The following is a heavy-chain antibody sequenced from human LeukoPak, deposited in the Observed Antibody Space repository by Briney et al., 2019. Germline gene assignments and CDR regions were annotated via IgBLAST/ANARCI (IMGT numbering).Heavy chain of an antibody. Sequence: QPGGSLRLSCAASGFTFSSYGMHWVRQAPGKGLEWVAFIRYDGSNKYYADSVKGRFTISRDNSKNTLYLQMNSLRAEDTAVYYCAKDSDYDILTGYYNPFDYWGLGTLVTVSS. D-gene: IGHD3-9*01. CDR3: AKDSDYDILTGYYNPFDY. V-gene: IGHV3-30*02. CDR1: GFTFSSYG. J-gene: IGHJ4*02. CDR2: IRYDGSNK.